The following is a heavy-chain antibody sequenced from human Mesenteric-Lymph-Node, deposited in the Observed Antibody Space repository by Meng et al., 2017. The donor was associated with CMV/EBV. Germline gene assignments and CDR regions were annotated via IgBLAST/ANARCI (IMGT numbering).Heavy chain of an antibody. J-gene: IGHJ4*02. Sequence: GGSIRSGGYCWSWIRQHPGKGLEWIGYIYYSGSTYYNPSLKSRVTISVDTSKNQFSLKLSSVTAADTAVYYCARALDYSNPRGFDYWGQGTLVTVSS. V-gene: IGHV4-31*02. CDR1: GGSIRSGGYC. D-gene: IGHD4-11*01. CDR2: IYYSGST. CDR3: ARALDYSNPRGFDY.